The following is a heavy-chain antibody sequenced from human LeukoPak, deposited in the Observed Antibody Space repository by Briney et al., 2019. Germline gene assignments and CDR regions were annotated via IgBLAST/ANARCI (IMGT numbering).Heavy chain of an antibody. V-gene: IGHV3-64D*08. CDR2: ISSNGGST. Sequence: GGSLRLSCSASGFTFSNYVMYWVRQAPGKGLECVSGISSNGGSTYYADSVKGRFTISRDNSKNTLYLQMSSLRAEDTAVYYCVKDSYDNTGYEYFQHWGQGTLVTGSS. J-gene: IGHJ1*01. CDR3: VKDSYDNTGYEYFQH. CDR1: GFTFSNYV. D-gene: IGHD3-22*01.